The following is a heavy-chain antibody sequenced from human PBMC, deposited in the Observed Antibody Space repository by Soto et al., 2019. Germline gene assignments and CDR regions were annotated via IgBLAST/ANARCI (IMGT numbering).Heavy chain of an antibody. Sequence: GSLTLACAAPGXTRSSNEMGWVRRAPGKGLEWVSVLFSGGSTYYADSVKGRFTIPRDNPKKTLYLQMNRLRVEHTAIYYCARVGTVHSYYFDYWGQGNLVTVSS. CDR1: GXTRSSNE. D-gene: IGHD1-7*01. V-gene: IGHV3-53*01. J-gene: IGHJ4*02. CDR2: LFSGGST. CDR3: ARVGTVHSYYFDY.